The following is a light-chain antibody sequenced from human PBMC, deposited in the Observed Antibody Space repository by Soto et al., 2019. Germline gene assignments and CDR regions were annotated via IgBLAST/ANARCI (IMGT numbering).Light chain of an antibody. V-gene: IGLV6-57*04. Sequence: NFMLTQPLSVSESPGKTVTISCTRNSGSIASKYVQWYQQRPGSAPTTVIYEDDRRASGVPDRFSGSIDSSSNSAPLTISGLMTEDEADYYCQSYDSSNNVVFGGGTKLTVL. J-gene: IGLJ2*01. CDR3: QSYDSSNNVV. CDR1: SGSIASKY. CDR2: EDD.